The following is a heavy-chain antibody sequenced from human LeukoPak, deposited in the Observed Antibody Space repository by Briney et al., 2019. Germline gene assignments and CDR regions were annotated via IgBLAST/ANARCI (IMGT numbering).Heavy chain of an antibody. Sequence: SETLSLTCAVCGGSFHSYYWSWIRQPPGEGLKWIGEINHSGGTNYNPSLKSRVTISVDTSKNQFSLKLSSVTAADTAVYYCATYYFDYWGQGTLVTVSS. CDR1: GGSFHSYY. CDR2: INHSGGT. CDR3: ATYYFDY. J-gene: IGHJ4*02. V-gene: IGHV4-34*01.